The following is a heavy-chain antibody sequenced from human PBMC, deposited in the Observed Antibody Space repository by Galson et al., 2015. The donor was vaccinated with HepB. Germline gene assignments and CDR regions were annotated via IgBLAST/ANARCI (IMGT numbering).Heavy chain of an antibody. CDR2: INAGNGNT. Sequence: SVKVSCKASGYTFTSYAMHWVRQAPGQRLEWMGWINAGNGNTEYSQKFQGRVTITRDTSASTAYMELSSLRSEDTAVYYCASSPQGAAAELSWGQGTPVTVSS. CDR1: GYTFTSYA. V-gene: IGHV1-3*01. CDR3: ASSPQGAAAELS. D-gene: IGHD6-13*01. J-gene: IGHJ4*02.